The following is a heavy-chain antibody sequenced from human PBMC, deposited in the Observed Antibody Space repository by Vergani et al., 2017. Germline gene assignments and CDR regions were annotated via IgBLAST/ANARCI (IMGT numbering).Heavy chain of an antibody. CDR3: ATEGGYNSITMIVVVITTDGSDAFDI. CDR1: GFTFDDYA. J-gene: IGHJ3*02. V-gene: IGHV3-9*01. Sequence: EVQLVESGGGLVQPGRSLRLSCAASGFTFDDYAMHWVRQAPGKGLEWVSGISWNSGSIGYADSVKGRFTISRDNAKNSLDLQMNSLRAEDTALYYCATEGGYNSITMIVVVITTDGSDAFDIWGQGTMVTVSS. D-gene: IGHD3-22*01. CDR2: ISWNSGSI.